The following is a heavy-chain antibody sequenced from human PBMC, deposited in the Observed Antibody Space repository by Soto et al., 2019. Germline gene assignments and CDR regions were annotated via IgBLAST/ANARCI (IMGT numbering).Heavy chain of an antibody. D-gene: IGHD4-17*01. V-gene: IGHV1-18*01. Sequence: QVHLVQSGAEVKKSGASVKVSCKGSGDDFTTYGITWVRQAPGQGLEWMAWISAHNGNTDYAQKLQGRVTVTRDTCTSTAYMELRSVRSDDAAVYYCARGTYGDYWGQGALVTVSS. CDR3: ARGTYGDY. J-gene: IGHJ4*02. CDR2: ISAHNGNT. CDR1: GDDFTTYG.